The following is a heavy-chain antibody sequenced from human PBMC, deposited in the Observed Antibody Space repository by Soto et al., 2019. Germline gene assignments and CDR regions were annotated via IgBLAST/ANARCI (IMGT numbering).Heavy chain of an antibody. J-gene: IGHJ5*02. CDR2: IIPIFGTA. CDR3: ASVDTAALYNWFDP. Sequence: RASVKVSCKASGGTFSSYAISWVRQAPGQGLEWMGGIIPIFGTANYAQKFQGRVTITADKSTSTAYMELSSLRSEDTAVYYCASVDTAALYNWFDPWGQGTLVTV. D-gene: IGHD5-18*01. CDR1: GGTFSSYA. V-gene: IGHV1-69*06.